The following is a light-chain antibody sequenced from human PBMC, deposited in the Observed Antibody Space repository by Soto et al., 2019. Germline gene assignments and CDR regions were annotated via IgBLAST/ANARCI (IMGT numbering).Light chain of an antibody. Sequence: QSALTQPASVSGSPGQSITISCTGSSSDVGVSNHVSWYQHSPGKAPKVLIYDVSLRPSGVSDRFSGSKSGNTASLKISGLQAEDEADYYCSSYTTGRTLVFGGGTKVTVL. J-gene: IGLJ2*01. CDR2: DVS. CDR1: SSDVGVSNH. CDR3: SSYTTGRTLV. V-gene: IGLV2-14*03.